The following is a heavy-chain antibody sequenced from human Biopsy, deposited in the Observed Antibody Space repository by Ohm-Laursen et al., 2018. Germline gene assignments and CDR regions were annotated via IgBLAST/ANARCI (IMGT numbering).Heavy chain of an antibody. CDR3: ARDYGLELGGLEAFDI. Sequence: SQTLSLTCAVYGGSFSDYYWTWIRQPPGKGLEWIGRVYTSGGTSYNPSLESRVTMSVVTSKNQFSLKVTSMTAADTALYYCARDYGLELGGLEAFDIWGQGTMVTVSS. D-gene: IGHD1-7*01. CDR2: VYTSGGT. V-gene: IGHV4-4*07. J-gene: IGHJ3*02. CDR1: GGSFSDYY.